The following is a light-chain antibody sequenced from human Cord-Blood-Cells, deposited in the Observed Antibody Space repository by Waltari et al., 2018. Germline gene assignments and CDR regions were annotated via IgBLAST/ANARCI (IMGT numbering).Light chain of an antibody. CDR3: QQYGSSPLT. CDR1: QIVSSSY. V-gene: IGKV3-20*01. Sequence: ETVSMQSPGTLTLSPGEQATLSCRASQIVSSSYLAWYQQKPGQAPRLLIYGASSRATGIPDRFSGSGSGTDFTLTISRLEPEDFAVYYCQQYGSSPLTFGGGTKVEIK. CDR2: GAS. J-gene: IGKJ4*01.